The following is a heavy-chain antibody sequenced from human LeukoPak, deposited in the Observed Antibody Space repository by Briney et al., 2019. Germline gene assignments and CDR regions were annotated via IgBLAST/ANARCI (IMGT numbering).Heavy chain of an antibody. V-gene: IGHV4-31*03. CDR3: ARHSFDGNAYSFDY. J-gene: IGHJ4*02. CDR1: GGSISSGANY. Sequence: SQTLSLTCTVSGGSISSGANYWSWIRQHPGKGLEYIGYIYHIGSTYYNPSLKSRVTISVDTSKNQFSLKLTSVTAADTAVYYCARHSFDGNAYSFDYWGQGTLVTVSS. D-gene: IGHD3-16*01. CDR2: IYHIGST.